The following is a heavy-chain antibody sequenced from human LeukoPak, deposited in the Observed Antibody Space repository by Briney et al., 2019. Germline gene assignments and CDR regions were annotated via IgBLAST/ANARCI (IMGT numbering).Heavy chain of an antibody. Sequence: SETLSLTCSVSGGSISSGGYYWSWIRQHPGKGLEWIGYIYNSGSTYYNPSLKSRVTISVDTSKNQFSLKLSSVTAADTAVYYCARVPRSYYYYYYMDVWGKGTTVTVSS. CDR3: ARVPRSYYYYYYMDV. CDR1: GGSISSGGYY. V-gene: IGHV4-31*03. CDR2: IYNSGST. J-gene: IGHJ6*03.